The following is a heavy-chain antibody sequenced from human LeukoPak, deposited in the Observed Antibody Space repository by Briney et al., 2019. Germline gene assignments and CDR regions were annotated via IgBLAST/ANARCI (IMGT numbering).Heavy chain of an antibody. Sequence: PGGSLRLSCAASGFTFSSYAMHWVRQAPGKGLEWGAVISYDGSNKYYADSVKGRFTISRDNSKNTLYLQMNSLRAEDTAVYYCARDAAAGAYYYYGMDVWGKGTTVTVSS. CDR2: ISYDGSNK. D-gene: IGHD6-13*01. J-gene: IGHJ6*04. CDR1: GFTFSSYA. V-gene: IGHV3-30*04. CDR3: ARDAAAGAYYYYGMDV.